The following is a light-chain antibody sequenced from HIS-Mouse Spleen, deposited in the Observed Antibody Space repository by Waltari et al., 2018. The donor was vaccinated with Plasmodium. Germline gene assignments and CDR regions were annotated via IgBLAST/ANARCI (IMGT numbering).Light chain of an antibody. V-gene: IGLV3-1*01. J-gene: IGLJ2*01. CDR1: KLGEKY. Sequence: SYELTQPPSVSVSTGQTASITCSGDKLGEKYACWYQQKPGQSPVLVIYQDSKRPSGIPERFSGSNSGNTATLTISGTQAMDEADYYCQAWDSSTVVFGGGTKLTVL. CDR2: QDS. CDR3: QAWDSSTVV.